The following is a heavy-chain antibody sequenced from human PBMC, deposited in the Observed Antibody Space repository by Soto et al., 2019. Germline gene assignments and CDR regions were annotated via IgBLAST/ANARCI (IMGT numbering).Heavy chain of an antibody. CDR3: ARMETFGSLNWFDP. Sequence: QVQLVQSGAEVREPGASVKVSCKASGYSFTNNDVSWVRQATGQGLEWMGWMNPGSGDTGYAQKFQGRVTMTRDISITTAYMELNNLRSDDTDIYYCARMETFGSLNWFDPWGQGTLGTGSS. V-gene: IGHV1-8*01. CDR2: MNPGSGDT. D-gene: IGHD3-16*01. CDR1: GYSFTNND. J-gene: IGHJ5*02.